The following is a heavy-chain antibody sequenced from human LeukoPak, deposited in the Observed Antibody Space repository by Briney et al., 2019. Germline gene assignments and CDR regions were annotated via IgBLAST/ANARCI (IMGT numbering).Heavy chain of an antibody. CDR1: GFTFSSYA. Sequence: GGSLRLSCAASGFTFSSYAMSWVRQAPGKGLEGGSAISGSGGSTYYADSVKGRFTISRDNSKKTLYLQMNSLRAEDTAVYYCAKDIFPSLVGAFDYWGQGTLVTVSS. CDR3: AKDIFPSLVGAFDY. V-gene: IGHV3-23*01. J-gene: IGHJ4*02. D-gene: IGHD1-26*01. CDR2: ISGSGGST.